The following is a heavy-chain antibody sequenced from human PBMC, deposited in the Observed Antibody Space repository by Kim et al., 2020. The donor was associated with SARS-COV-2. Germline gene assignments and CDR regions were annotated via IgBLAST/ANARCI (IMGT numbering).Heavy chain of an antibody. CDR2: IIPIFGTA. CDR3: ARPLEYYYDSSGYYYVFAFDI. Sequence: SVKVSCKASGGTFSSYAISWVRQAPGQGLEWMGGIIPIFGTANYAQKFQGRVTITADESTSTAYMELSSLRSEDTAVYYCARPLEYYYDSSGYYYVFAFDIWGQGTMVTVSS. CDR1: GGTFSSYA. V-gene: IGHV1-69*13. J-gene: IGHJ3*02. D-gene: IGHD3-22*01.